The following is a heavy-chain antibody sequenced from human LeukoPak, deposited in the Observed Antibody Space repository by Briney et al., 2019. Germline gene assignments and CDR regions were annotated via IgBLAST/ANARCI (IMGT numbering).Heavy chain of an antibody. CDR3: ARGGDYLFDY. Sequence: PSETLSLTCAVSGGSISSYYWSWIRQPPGKGLECIGYIYYSGTTNYNPSLKSRVTISVDTSKNQFSLKLRSVTAADTAVYYCARGGDYLFDYWGQGTLATVSS. CDR1: GGSISSYY. D-gene: IGHD4-17*01. J-gene: IGHJ4*02. CDR2: IYYSGTT. V-gene: IGHV4-59*01.